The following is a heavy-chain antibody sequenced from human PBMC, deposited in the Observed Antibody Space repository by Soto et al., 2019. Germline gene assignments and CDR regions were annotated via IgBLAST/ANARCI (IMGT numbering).Heavy chain of an antibody. D-gene: IGHD2-15*01. J-gene: IGHJ4*02. Sequence: QVQLVQSGAEVKKPGSSVKVSCKASGGTFSSYAISWVRQAPGQGLEWMGGIIPIFGTANYAQKFQGRVTITADESTSTAYMVLSSLSSEDTAVYYCARRILEIYVFAYWGQGTLVTVSS. CDR2: IIPIFGTA. V-gene: IGHV1-69*12. CDR1: GGTFSSYA. CDR3: ARRILEIYVFAY.